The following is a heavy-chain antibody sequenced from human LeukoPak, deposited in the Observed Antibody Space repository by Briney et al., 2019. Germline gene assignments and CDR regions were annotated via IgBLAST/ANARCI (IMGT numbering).Heavy chain of an antibody. D-gene: IGHD2-2*01. V-gene: IGHV4-34*01. CDR3: ARGLGYCSSTSCYFGWFDP. J-gene: IGHJ5*02. CDR2: INHSGST. Sequence: SETLSLTCAVYGGSFSGYYWSWIRQPPGKGLEWIGEINHSGSTNYNPSLKSRVTISVDTSKNQFSLKLGSVTAADTAVYYCARGLGYCSSTSCYFGWFDPWGQGTLVTVSS. CDR1: GGSFSGYY.